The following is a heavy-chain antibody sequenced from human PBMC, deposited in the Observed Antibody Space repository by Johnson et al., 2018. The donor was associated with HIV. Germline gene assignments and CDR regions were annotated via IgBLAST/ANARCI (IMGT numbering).Heavy chain of an antibody. CDR1: GFTFGRHD. V-gene: IGHV3-13*01. CDR3: AKDIAAAGTDAFDI. CDR2: IASAGDT. Sequence: AQLVEWGGGLVQPGGSLRLSSVASGFTFGRHDMHWVRQFTGKGLEWVSSIASAGDTYHPGSVKGRLSMSRDSAKNSLYLQMNSLRAEDTALYYCAKDIAAAGTDAFDIWGQGTMVTVSS. J-gene: IGHJ3*02. D-gene: IGHD6-13*01.